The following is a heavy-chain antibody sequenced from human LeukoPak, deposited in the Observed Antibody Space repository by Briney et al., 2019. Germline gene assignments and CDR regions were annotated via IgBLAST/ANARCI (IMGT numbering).Heavy chain of an antibody. CDR1: GYRFTSYW. J-gene: IGHJ3*02. V-gene: IGHV5-51*01. CDR2: IYPGDSDT. Sequence: GESLKISCKGSGYRFTSYWISWVRQMPGKGLEWMGIIYPGDSDTRYSPSFQCQVTISADKSISTAYLQWTSLKASDTGMYYCASAAPDAFDIWGQGTMVTVSS. D-gene: IGHD6-25*01. CDR3: ASAAPDAFDI.